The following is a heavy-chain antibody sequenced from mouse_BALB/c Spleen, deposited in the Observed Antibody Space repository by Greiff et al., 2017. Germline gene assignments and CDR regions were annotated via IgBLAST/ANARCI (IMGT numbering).Heavy chain of an antibody. CDR2: IWAGGST. J-gene: IGHJ3*01. V-gene: IGHV2-9*02. D-gene: IGHD1-1*01. CDR3: ARDRDYYGSSYAAWFAY. Sequence: VKLMESGPGLVAPSQSLSITCTVSGFSLTSYGVHWVRQPPGKGLEWLGVIWAGGSTNYNSALMSRLSISKDNSKSQVFLKMNSLQTDDTAMYYCARDRDYYGSSYAAWFAYWGQGTLVTVSA. CDR1: GFSLTSYG.